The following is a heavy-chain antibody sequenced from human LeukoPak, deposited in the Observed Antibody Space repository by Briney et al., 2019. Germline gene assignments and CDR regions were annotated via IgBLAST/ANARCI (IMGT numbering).Heavy chain of an antibody. CDR3: ARDTRNTGYSYGYYYYGIDV. CDR1: GFTFSSDG. D-gene: IGHD5-18*01. V-gene: IGHV3-33*01. CDR2: IWYDGSNK. J-gene: IGHJ6*02. Sequence: GTSLRLSCAASGFTFSSDGMHWVRQAPGKGLEWVAVIWYDGSNKYCSDSVKGRFTISRDNSMNTLHLQMNSPRAEDTAVYYCARDTRNTGYSYGYYYYGIDVWGQGTTVTVSS.